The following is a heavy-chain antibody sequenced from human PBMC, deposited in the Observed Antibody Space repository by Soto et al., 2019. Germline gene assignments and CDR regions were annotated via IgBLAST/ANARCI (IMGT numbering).Heavy chain of an antibody. CDR3: ARDRYYGSGTYNYFDY. CDR2: IHAGNGNA. J-gene: IGHJ4*02. D-gene: IGHD3-10*01. CDR1: GYTFTNYA. Sequence: GESLKISCAASGYTFTNYAMHWVRQAPGQRLEWMGWIHAGNGNARYSQKFQGRVTITRDTSASTAYMELSSLTSEDTAVYYCARDRYYGSGTYNYFDYWGQGTLVTVSS. V-gene: IGHV1-3*01.